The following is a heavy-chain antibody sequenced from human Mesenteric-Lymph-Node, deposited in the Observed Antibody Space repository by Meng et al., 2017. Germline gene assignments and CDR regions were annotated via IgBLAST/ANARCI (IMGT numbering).Heavy chain of an antibody. Sequence: HVQLQGSGPGLVKPSETLSLTCTVSGGSISSYYWSWIRQPPGKGLEWIGHIYYSGSTNYNPSLKSRVTISVDTSKNQFSLRLSSVTATDTAVYYCARQSGYFDYWGQGTLVTVSS. CDR1: GGSISSYY. D-gene: IGHD3-10*01. CDR2: IYYSGST. V-gene: IGHV4-59*08. J-gene: IGHJ4*02. CDR3: ARQSGYFDY.